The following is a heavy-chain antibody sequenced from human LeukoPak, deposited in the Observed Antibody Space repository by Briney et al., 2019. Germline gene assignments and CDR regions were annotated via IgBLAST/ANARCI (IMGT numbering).Heavy chain of an antibody. V-gene: IGHV3-48*04. Sequence: GGSLRLSCAASGFTFSSYSMNWVRQAPGKGLEWVSFISGSSSIIHYADSVKGRFTISRDNAKNSLYLQMNSLRAEDTAVYYCAGSGTTYYYDSGTRIWGQGTMVTVSS. D-gene: IGHD3-22*01. J-gene: IGHJ3*02. CDR3: AGSGTTYYYDSGTRI. CDR1: GFTFSSYS. CDR2: ISGSSSII.